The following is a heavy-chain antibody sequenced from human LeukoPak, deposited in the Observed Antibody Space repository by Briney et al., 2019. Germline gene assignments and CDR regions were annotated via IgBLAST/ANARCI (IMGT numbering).Heavy chain of an antibody. CDR3: ARTRRDGYQFDY. V-gene: IGHV1-2*02. CDR1: GYSFTGYH. D-gene: IGHD5-24*01. CDR2: INPNSGGT. Sequence: ASVKVSCKASGYSFTGYHMHWVRQAPGQGLEWMGWINPNSGGTKYSQKFQGRVTITRDTSASTAYMELSSLRSEDTAVYYCARTRRDGYQFDYWGQGTLVTVSS. J-gene: IGHJ4*02.